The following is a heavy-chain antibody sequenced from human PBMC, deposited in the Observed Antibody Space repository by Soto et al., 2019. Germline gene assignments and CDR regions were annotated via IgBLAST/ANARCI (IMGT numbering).Heavy chain of an antibody. CDR3: ARDLKGSGWYVGAYYYYYYGMDV. CDR1: GYTLTGYY. V-gene: IGHV1-2*04. D-gene: IGHD6-19*01. CDR2: INPNSGGT. Sequence: VASVKVSCKASGYTLTGYYMHWVRQAPGQGLEWMGWINPNSGGTNYAQKFQGWVTMTRDTSISTAYMEPSRLRSDDTAVYCCARDLKGSGWYVGAYYYYYYGMDVWGQGTTVTVSS. J-gene: IGHJ6*02.